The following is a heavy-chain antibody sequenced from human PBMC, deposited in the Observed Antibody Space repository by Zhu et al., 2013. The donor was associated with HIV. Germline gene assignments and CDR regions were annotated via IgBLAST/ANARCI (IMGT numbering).Heavy chain of an antibody. CDR3: AREEGGGLPFGGVIVTFDV. CDR1: GGTFSSSA. J-gene: IGHJ4*02. Sequence: QVQLVQSGAEMKKPGSSVKVSCKASGGTFSSSAISWVRQAPGQGLEWMGGIIPVFGTANYAQKFQGRVTITADESTTTAYMKLSSLTSEDTAVYYCAREEGGGLPFGGVIVTFDVWGQGTLVTVSS. V-gene: IGHV1-69*01. D-gene: IGHD3-16*02. CDR2: IIPVFGTA.